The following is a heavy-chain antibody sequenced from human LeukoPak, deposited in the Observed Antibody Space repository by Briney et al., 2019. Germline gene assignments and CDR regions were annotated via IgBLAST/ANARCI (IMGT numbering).Heavy chain of an antibody. J-gene: IGHJ6*02. CDR1: GFTFSTYA. CDR2: VTAGGATT. V-gene: IGHV3-23*01. Sequence: GGSLRLSCAASGFTFSTYAMAWVRQAPGKGLEWVSGVTAGGATTFYADSVKGRFTISRDNSKNTLYLQMNSLRAEDTAVYYCAREIGYCSSTSCYQGNYYYGMDVWGQGTTVTVSS. D-gene: IGHD2-2*01. CDR3: AREIGYCSSTSCYQGNYYYGMDV.